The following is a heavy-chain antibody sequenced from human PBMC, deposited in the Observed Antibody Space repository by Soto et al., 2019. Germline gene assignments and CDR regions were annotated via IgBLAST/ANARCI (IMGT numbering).Heavy chain of an antibody. CDR3: ARDRHSGFELGF. Sequence: EVQLVESGGGLVKPGGSLRLSCAASGFTFSSYSMTWVRQAPGMGLEWVSSISGSSTYIYYPDSLRGRFTISRDNAKSSLYLQMSSLRADDTAVYYCARDRHSGFELGFWGQGTLVAVSS. V-gene: IGHV3-21*01. CDR1: GFTFSSYS. CDR2: ISGSSTYI. D-gene: IGHD5-12*01. J-gene: IGHJ4*02.